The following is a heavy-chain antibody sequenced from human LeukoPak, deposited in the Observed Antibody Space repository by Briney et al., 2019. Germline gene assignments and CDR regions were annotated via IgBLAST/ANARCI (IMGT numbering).Heavy chain of an antibody. CDR3: ARSDPDTAKGDDY. D-gene: IGHD5-18*01. CDR1: GGTFSSYA. CDR2: IIPIFGTA. Sequence: ASVKVSCKASGGTFSSYAVSWVRQAPGQGLEWMGGIIPIFGTANYAQKFQGRVTITADESTSTAYMELSSLRSEDTAVYYCARSDPDTAKGDDYWGQGTLVTVSS. V-gene: IGHV1-69*13. J-gene: IGHJ4*02.